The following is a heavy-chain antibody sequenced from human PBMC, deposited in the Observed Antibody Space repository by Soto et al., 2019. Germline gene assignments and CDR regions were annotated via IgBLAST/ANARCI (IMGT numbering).Heavy chain of an antibody. V-gene: IGHV4-39*01. CDR1: GGSISISSYY. D-gene: IGHD6-19*01. J-gene: IGHJ4*02. CDR2: IYYSGST. Sequence: SEPLSLPCTVSGGSISISSYYWDWIRQPPGKGLEWIGSIYYSGSTYYNPSLKSRVTISVDTSKNQFSLKLSSVTAADTAVYYCARRGSGWLDYWGQGTLVTVSS. CDR3: ARRGSGWLDY.